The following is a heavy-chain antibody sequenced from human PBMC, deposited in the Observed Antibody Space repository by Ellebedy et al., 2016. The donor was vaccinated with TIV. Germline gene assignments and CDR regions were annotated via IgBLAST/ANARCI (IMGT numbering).Heavy chain of an antibody. D-gene: IGHD3-10*01. V-gene: IGHV3-49*03. Sequence: GESLKISXAASGFTFGDYAIHWFRQAPGKGLEWVGFIRTRAYGGTTQYAASVKGRFTISRDDSKNIAYLQMNSPQTEETAVYYCTRDPETYYYGSGRDYWGQGTLVRVSS. CDR3: TRDPETYYYGSGRDY. CDR1: GFTFGDYA. CDR2: IRTRAYGGTT. J-gene: IGHJ4*02.